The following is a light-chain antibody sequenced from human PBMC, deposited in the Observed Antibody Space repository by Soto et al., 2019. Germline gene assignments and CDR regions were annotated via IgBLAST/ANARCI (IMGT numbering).Light chain of an antibody. Sequence: QSVLAQPASVSGSPGQSVTISCTGTSSDVGAYNSVSWYQQHPDKAPQLMIYKGTQRPSGVSNRFSGSTSGNAASLTISGLQAGDEADYFCISFRGTDSPYVFGTGTKVTVL. J-gene: IGLJ1*01. CDR1: SSDVGAYNS. V-gene: IGLV2-14*02. CDR3: ISFRGTDSPYV. CDR2: KGT.